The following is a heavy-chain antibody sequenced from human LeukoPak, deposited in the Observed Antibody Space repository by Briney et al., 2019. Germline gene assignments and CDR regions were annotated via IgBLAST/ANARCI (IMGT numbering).Heavy chain of an antibody. CDR2: IYYSGST. V-gene: IGHV4-59*08. CDR1: GGSISSYY. Sequence: SETLSLTCTVSGGSISSYYWSRIRQPPGKGLEWIGYIYYSGSTNYNPSLKSRVTISVDTSKNQFSLKLSSVTAADTAVYYCARGGGSYPSDYWGQGTLVTVSS. J-gene: IGHJ4*02. D-gene: IGHD1-26*01. CDR3: ARGGGSYPSDY.